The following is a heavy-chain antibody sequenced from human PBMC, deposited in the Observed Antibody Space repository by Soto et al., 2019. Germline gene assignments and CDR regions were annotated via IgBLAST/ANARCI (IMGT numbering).Heavy chain of an antibody. Sequence: EAQLVESGGDMVQPGGSLRLSCVAAGITLSSHQVTWVRQAPGKGPEWLTYISTSGSTKHDADSVKGRFTVFRDNAKNPVVLQMHRLWAEDSGIYPLARVGLGDALDHGGQGTLVTVPS. V-gene: IGHV3-48*03. CDR1: GITLSSHQ. CDR2: ISTSGSTK. D-gene: IGHD2-21*02. CDR3: ARVGLGDALDH. J-gene: IGHJ4*02.